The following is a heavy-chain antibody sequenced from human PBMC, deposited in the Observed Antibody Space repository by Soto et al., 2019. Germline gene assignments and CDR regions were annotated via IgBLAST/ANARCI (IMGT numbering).Heavy chain of an antibody. CDR1: GGTFSSYA. CDR2: IIPIFGTA. D-gene: IGHD6-13*01. V-gene: IGHV1-69*13. J-gene: IGHJ6*02. Sequence: SLKVSCKASGGTFSSYAISCVRQAPGQGLEWMGGIIPIFGTANYAQKFQGRVTVTADESTSTAYMELSSLRSEDTAVYYCALGDSSPYYYYGMDVWGQGTTVTVSS. CDR3: ALGDSSPYYYYGMDV.